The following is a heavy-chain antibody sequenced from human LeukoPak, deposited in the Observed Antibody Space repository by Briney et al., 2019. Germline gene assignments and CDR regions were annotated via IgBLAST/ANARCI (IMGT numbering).Heavy chain of an antibody. CDR2: IIPIFGTA. J-gene: IGHJ4*02. CDR3: ARDRSIAVAGTLDY. Sequence: SSVKVSCKASGGTFSSYAISWVRQPPGQGLEWMGRIIPIFGTANYAQKFQGRVTITTDESTSTAYMELSSLRSEDTAVYYCARDRSIAVAGTLDYWGQGTLVTVSS. D-gene: IGHD6-19*01. CDR1: GGTFSSYA. V-gene: IGHV1-69*05.